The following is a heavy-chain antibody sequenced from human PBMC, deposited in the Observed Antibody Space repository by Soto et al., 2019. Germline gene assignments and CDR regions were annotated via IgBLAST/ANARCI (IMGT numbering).Heavy chain of an antibody. V-gene: IGHV1-8*01. CDR3: ARGHHYSSVWYWFEP. D-gene: IGHD6-19*01. CDR1: GYSFTSFD. Sequence: QVQLVQSGAEVKKPGASVKVSCKASGYSFTSFDINWVRQATGQGLEWMGWMNPNSGNTGYARNFQGRVTMTRNTSITTAYMEVSSLRSEDTAIYYCARGHHYSSVWYWFEPWGQGTLVTVSS. J-gene: IGHJ5*02. CDR2: MNPNSGNT.